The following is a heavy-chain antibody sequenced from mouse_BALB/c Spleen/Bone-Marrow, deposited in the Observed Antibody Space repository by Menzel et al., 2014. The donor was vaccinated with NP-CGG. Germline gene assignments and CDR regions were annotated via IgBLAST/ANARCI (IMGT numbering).Heavy chain of an antibody. J-gene: IGHJ4*01. CDR3: TRQRNWDHYAMDY. V-gene: IGHV5-6*02. CDR1: GFTFSTYG. D-gene: IGHD4-1*01. CDR2: ISSGGGYT. Sequence: EVKLEESGGDLVKPGGSLNLSCAASGFTFSTYGMSWVRQTPDKRLEWVATISSGGGYTYYPDSVKGRFTISRDNANNTLYLQMSSLKSEDTAMYYCTRQRNWDHYAMDYWGQGTSVTVSS.